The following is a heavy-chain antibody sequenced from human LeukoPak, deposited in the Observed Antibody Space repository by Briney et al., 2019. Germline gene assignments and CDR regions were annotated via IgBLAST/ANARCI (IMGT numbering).Heavy chain of an antibody. D-gene: IGHD1-26*01. Sequence: GGSLRLSCAASGFTFSSYAMHWVRQAPGKGLEWVAVISYDGSNKYYADSVKGRFTISRDNSKNTLYLQMNSPRAEDTAVYYCASVTSGSYYVPSSYWGQGTLVTVSS. V-gene: IGHV3-30-3*01. J-gene: IGHJ4*02. CDR3: ASVTSGSYYVPSSY. CDR1: GFTFSSYA. CDR2: ISYDGSNK.